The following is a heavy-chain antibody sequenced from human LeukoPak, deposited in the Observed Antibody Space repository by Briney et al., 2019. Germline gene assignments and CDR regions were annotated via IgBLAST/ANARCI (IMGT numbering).Heavy chain of an antibody. D-gene: IGHD5-18*01. CDR2: ISSSSSYI. CDR3: AKQPGGYSYGYFDY. V-gene: IGHV3-21*01. J-gene: IGHJ4*02. CDR1: GFTFSSYS. Sequence: PGGSLRLSCAASGFTFSSYSMNWVRQAPGKGLEWVSSISSSSSYIYYADSVKGRLTISRDNAKNSLYLQMNSLRAEDTAVYYCAKQPGGYSYGYFDYWGQGTLVTVSS.